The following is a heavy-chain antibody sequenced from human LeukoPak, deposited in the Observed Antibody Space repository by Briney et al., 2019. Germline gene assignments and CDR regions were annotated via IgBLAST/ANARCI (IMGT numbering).Heavy chain of an antibody. CDR2: ISSSSSYI. J-gene: IGHJ4*02. D-gene: IGHD3-22*01. V-gene: IGHV3-21*01. Sequence: KPGGSLRLSCAASGFTFSSYAMSWVRQAPGKGLEWVSSISSSSSYIYYADSVKGRFTISRDNAKNSLYLQMNSLRAEDTAVYYCARDSYYDSSGYSFYFDYWGQGTLVTVSS. CDR1: GFTFSSYA. CDR3: ARDSYYDSSGYSFYFDY.